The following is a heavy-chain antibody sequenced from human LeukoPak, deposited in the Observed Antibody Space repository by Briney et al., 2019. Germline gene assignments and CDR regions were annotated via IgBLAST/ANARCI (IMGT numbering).Heavy chain of an antibody. D-gene: IGHD3-10*01. CDR3: ASIWFGELLR. V-gene: IGHV3-7*03. CDR1: GFTFSIYW. Sequence: GVSLRLSCAACGFTFSIYWMSWVRQAPGKGLEWVANIKQGGSEKLHGVCEKGLFTISRDNDKNSLYRQMNSLRAEATAVYYCASIWFGELLRWGQGTLVTVSS. CDR2: IKQGGSEK. J-gene: IGHJ4*02.